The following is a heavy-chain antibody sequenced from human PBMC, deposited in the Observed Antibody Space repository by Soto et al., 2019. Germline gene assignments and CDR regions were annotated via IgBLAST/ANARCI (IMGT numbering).Heavy chain of an antibody. CDR1: GYTFTSHG. CDR2: ISPYNGNT. CDR3: AVGGAYYPDY. J-gene: IGHJ4*02. V-gene: IGHV1-18*01. Sequence: ASVKVSCKASGYTFTSHGISWVRQAPGQGLEWMGWISPYNGNTNYAPKFQGRVTMTTDTSTSTAYMELRSLRSDDTAVYYCAVGGAYYPDYWGQGTLVTVSS. D-gene: IGHD3-16*01.